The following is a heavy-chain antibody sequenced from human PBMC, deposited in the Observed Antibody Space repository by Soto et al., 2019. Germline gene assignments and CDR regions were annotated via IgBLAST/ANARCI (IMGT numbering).Heavy chain of an antibody. Sequence: EVVLLQSGGGLEQPGNSLRLSCAASGFTFTIFGMNWVRQVPGKGLEWVSMISPTGDATYYADSVRGRFTISRDNSKNILYLQIDSLRVEDTAGYYCTRDPRMPLEHWGHGSRVTVS. CDR3: TRDPRMPLEH. V-gene: IGHV3-23*01. CDR2: ISPTGDAT. CDR1: GFTFTIFG. J-gene: IGHJ1*01. D-gene: IGHD2-2*01.